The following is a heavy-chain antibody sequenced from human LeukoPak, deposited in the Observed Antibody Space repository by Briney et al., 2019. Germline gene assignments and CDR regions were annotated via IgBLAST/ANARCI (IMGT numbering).Heavy chain of an antibody. CDR1: GGSISSTYYY. J-gene: IGHJ3*02. V-gene: IGHV4-39*01. CDR2: IYYSGST. Sequence: PSETLSLTCTVSGGSISSTYYYWGWIRQPPGKGLEWIGSIYYSGSTYYNPSLKSRVTISIDTSKNQFSLKLTSVTAADTAVYYCARGVNNAFDIWGQGTMVTVSS. CDR3: ARGVNNAFDI.